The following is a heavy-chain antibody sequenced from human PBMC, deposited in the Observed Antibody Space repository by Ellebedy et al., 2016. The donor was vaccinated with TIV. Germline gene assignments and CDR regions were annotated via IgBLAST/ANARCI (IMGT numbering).Heavy chain of an antibody. J-gene: IGHJ4*02. CDR2: IRSDGSRT. D-gene: IGHD4-23*01. CDR1: GFTLSRYW. V-gene: IGHV3-74*01. Sequence: PGGSLRLSCAASGFTLSRYWMHWVRQAPGKGLVWVARIRSDGSRTDYADAVKGRCTISGDDAKNTLYLQMNSLRSEDSAIYYCAREGTYGGNSGFYFWGQGTLVAVSS. CDR3: AREGTYGGNSGFYF.